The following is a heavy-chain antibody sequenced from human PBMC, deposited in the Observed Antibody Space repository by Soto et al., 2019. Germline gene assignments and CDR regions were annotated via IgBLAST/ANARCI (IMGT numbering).Heavy chain of an antibody. J-gene: IGHJ4*02. V-gene: IGHV1-3*04. CDR1: GYTFTKYA. CDR2: INTGNGNT. Sequence: QVHLVQSGAEVKKPGASVKVSCKASGYTFTKYAMHWVRQAPGQRLEWMGWINTGNGNTKYSQKFQGRVTITRDTSASTAYMELSSLISEDTAVYYCARDESDWGQGTLVTVSS. CDR3: ARDESD.